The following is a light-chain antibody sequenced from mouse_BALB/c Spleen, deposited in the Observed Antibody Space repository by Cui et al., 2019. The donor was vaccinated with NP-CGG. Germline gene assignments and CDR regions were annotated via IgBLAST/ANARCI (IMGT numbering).Light chain of an antibody. CDR1: TGAVTTSNY. J-gene: IGLJ1*01. Sequence: HAVFTQESALTTSPGETVTLTCRSSTGAVTTSNYANWVQEKPDHLFTGLIGGTNNRAPGVPPRFSGSLIGDKAALTITGAQTEDEAIYFCALWYSNHWVFGGGTKLTVL. CDR2: GTN. V-gene: IGLV1*01. CDR3: ALWYSNHWV.